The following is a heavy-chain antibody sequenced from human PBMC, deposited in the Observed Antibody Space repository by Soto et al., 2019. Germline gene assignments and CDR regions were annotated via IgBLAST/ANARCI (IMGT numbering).Heavy chain of an antibody. D-gene: IGHD5-18*01. V-gene: IGHV4-59*01. Sequence: QVQLQESGPGLVKPSETLSLTCTVSGGSISSYYWSWIRQPPGEGLEWIGYIYYSGNTNCNPSLKSRLTISVDTSKNQFSLNLISVTAADTAVYYCARGGYSYGPFDYWGQGTLVTVSS. J-gene: IGHJ4*02. CDR3: ARGGYSYGPFDY. CDR1: GGSISSYY. CDR2: IYYSGNT.